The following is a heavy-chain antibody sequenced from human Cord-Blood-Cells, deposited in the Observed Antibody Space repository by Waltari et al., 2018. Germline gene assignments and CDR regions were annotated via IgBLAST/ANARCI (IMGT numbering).Heavy chain of an antibody. V-gene: IGHV4-39*01. J-gene: IGHJ6*02. CDR2: IYYCGST. Sequence: QLQLQESGPGLVKPSETLSLTCTVSGGSISSSSYYWGWIRQPPGKGLEWIGSIYYCGSTYYNPSLKSRVTISVDTSKNQFSLKVSSVTAADTAVYYCARQQDSSGWYYYYGMDVWGQGTTVTVSS. CDR3: ARQQDSSGWYYYYGMDV. D-gene: IGHD6-19*01. CDR1: GGSISSSSYY.